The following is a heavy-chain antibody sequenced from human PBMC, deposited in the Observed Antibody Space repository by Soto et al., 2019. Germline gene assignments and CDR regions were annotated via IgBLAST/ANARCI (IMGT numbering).Heavy chain of an antibody. V-gene: IGHV1-69*13. D-gene: IGHD6-13*01. J-gene: IGHJ4*02. CDR1: GGTFNSYT. Sequence: SVKVSCRASGGTFNSYTIAWVRQAPGQGLEWVGEIIPLFGTTNYVEKFQGRLTITADASTSTAYMELSSLRSEDTAMYYCARDSIAAAGTDYWGQGTLVTVSS. CDR3: ARDSIAAAGTDY. CDR2: IIPLFGTT.